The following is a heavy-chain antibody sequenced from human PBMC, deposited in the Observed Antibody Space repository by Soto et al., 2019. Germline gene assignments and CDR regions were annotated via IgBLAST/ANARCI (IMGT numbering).Heavy chain of an antibody. Sequence: EVQLLESGGGLVQPGGSLRLSCAASGFTFSTNSMTWVRQAPGKGLEWVCGISGGGDSTHYADSVKGRFTISRDNSKNMVYLQMNSLTADDTAVYFCSKWDGYCDQWGQGTLVTFSS. J-gene: IGHJ4*02. CDR3: SKWDGYCDQ. CDR1: GFTFSTNS. V-gene: IGHV3-23*01. CDR2: ISGGGDST. D-gene: IGHD1-26*01.